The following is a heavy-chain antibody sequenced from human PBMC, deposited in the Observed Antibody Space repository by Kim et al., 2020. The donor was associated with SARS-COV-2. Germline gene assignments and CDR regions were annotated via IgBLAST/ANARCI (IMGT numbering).Heavy chain of an antibody. D-gene: IGHD5-12*01. CDR1: GFTFSSYA. V-gene: IGHV3-30-3*01. CDR2: ISYDGSNK. CDR3: ARGEDIVATVAFDI. J-gene: IGHJ3*02. Sequence: GGSLRLSCAASGFTFSSYAMHWVRQAPGKGLEWVAVISYDGSNKYYADSVKGRFTISRDNSKNTLYLQMNSLRAEDTAVYYCARGEDIVATVAFDIWGQGTMVTVSS.